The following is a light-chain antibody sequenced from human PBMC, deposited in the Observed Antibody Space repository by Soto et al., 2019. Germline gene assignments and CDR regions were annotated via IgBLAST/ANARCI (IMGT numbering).Light chain of an antibody. CDR3: TSYASGSSHVV. J-gene: IGLJ2*01. Sequence: QSALTQPASVSGSPGQSITLSCTGTSSDIGGYDDVSWYQLHPGKAPKLIIYDVNNRCSGVSNRVSGYQSGNTAALTISGIKAEDEADDYRTSYASGSSHVVFGGGTKVTVL. CDR1: SSDIGGYDD. V-gene: IGLV2-14*01. CDR2: DVN.